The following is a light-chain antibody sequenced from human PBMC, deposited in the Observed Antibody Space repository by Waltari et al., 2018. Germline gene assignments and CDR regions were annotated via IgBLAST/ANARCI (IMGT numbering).Light chain of an antibody. CDR1: VLANSY. J-gene: IGLJ1*01. CDR3: YSSTDTCAF. V-gene: IGLV3-27*01. CDR2: EDT. Sequence: SYELTQPPSVSVSLGQTAKITCSGDVLANSYGHWYQQKPGRAPALVIYEDTKMPSEVPERFSASSSGTTVTLTIAGARDEDEADYFCYSSTDTCAFFGRGT.